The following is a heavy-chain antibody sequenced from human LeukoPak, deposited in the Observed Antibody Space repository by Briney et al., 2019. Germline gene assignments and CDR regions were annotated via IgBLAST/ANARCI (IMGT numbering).Heavy chain of an antibody. CDR3: ARDYCSGGSCYYYYYMDV. CDR1: GYTFTGYY. CDR2: INPNSGGT. D-gene: IGHD2-15*01. Sequence: RASVKVSCKASGYTFTGYYMHWVRQAPGQGLEWMGWINPNSGGTNYAQKFQGRVTMTRDTSISTAYMELSRLRSDDTAAYYCARDYCSGGSCYYYYYMDVWGKGTTVTVSS. V-gene: IGHV1-2*02. J-gene: IGHJ6*03.